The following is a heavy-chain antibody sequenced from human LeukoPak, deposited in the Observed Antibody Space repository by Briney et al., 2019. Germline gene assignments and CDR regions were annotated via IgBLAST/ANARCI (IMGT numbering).Heavy chain of an antibody. CDR3: ARAWESIAGYYFDY. CDR2: INPSLNPGPEIT. Sequence: ASVKVSCKASGYTFSSYHIHWVRQAPGQGLEWMGKINPSLNPGPEITTYAQKLLGRVTMTRDTSTSTVFMELSSLRSEDTAVYYCARAWESIAGYYFDYWGQGTLVTVSS. V-gene: IGHV1-46*04. D-gene: IGHD6-13*01. CDR1: GYTFSSYH. J-gene: IGHJ4*02.